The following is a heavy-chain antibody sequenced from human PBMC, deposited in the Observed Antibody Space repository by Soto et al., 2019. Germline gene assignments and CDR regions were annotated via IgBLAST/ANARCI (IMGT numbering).Heavy chain of an antibody. CDR2: INANTGGT. J-gene: IGHJ6*02. V-gene: IGHV1-2*02. Sequence: QVKLVQSGAEVKRPGASVKVSCKSSGYILADYYVHWVRQAPGQGLEWMGWINANTGGTLYAQNLQGRATMTSDTSIGTAYLDLRRLRSDDTAVYYCARGNSGMDGWGQGNTVTVSS. CDR1: GYILADYY. CDR3: ARGNSGMDG.